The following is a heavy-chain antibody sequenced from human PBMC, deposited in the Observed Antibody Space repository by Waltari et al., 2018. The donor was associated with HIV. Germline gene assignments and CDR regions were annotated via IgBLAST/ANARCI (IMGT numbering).Heavy chain of an antibody. Sequence: QVQLVQSGAEVKEPGASVKVSCKASGYRLSNYGINWVRQAPGQGVEWMGWISGYNGNKKYAQKLQGRVTRTTETSTSTDYMELRSLRSDDTAVYYCARSRASGWYYFDYWGQGTLVTVSS. CDR3: ARSRASGWYYFDY. CDR2: ISGYNGNK. V-gene: IGHV1-18*01. D-gene: IGHD6-19*01. J-gene: IGHJ4*02. CDR1: GYRLSNYG.